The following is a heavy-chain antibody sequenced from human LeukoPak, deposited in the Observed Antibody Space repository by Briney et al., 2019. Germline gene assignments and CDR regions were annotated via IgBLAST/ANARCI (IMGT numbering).Heavy chain of an antibody. Sequence: SETLSLTCAVYGGSFSGYYWSWIRQPPGKGLEWIGEINHSGSTNYNPSLKSRVTISVDTSKNQFSLKLSSVTAADTAVYYCARGRNHHRRSTYCSGGSCRNYYYYYMDVWGKGTTVTVSS. J-gene: IGHJ6*03. D-gene: IGHD2-15*01. V-gene: IGHV4-34*01. CDR2: INHSGST. CDR3: ARGRNHHRRSTYCSGGSCRNYYYYYMDV. CDR1: GGSFSGYY.